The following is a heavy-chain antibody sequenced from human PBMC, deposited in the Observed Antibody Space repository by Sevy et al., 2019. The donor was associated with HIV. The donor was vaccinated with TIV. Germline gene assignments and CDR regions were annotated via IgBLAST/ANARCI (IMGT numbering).Heavy chain of an antibody. D-gene: IGHD3-3*01. CDR2: IYYSGST. J-gene: IGHJ5*02. CDR3: ARHNNHYDFWSDLNWFDP. CDR1: GDSISSYY. V-gene: IGHV4-59*08. Sequence: SETLSLTCTVSGDSISSYYWSWIRQPPGKGLEWIGYIYYSGSTNYNPSLKSRVTISVDTSKNQFSLKLSSVTAADTAVYYCARHNNHYDFWSDLNWFDPWGQGTLVTVSS.